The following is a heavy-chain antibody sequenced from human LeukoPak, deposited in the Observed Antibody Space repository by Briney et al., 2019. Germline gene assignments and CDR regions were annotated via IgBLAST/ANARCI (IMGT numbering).Heavy chain of an antibody. CDR2: IIPIFGTA. J-gene: IGHJ6*02. CDR3: ARASLARGTPFYFGMDV. CDR1: GGTFSSYS. Sequence: ASLKVSCKASGGTFSSYSISWVRQAPGQGLEWMGGIIPIFGTANYAQNFQGRVTITADESSCTAFMELSSLRSEDTAVYYCARASLARGTPFYFGMDVWGQGTTVIVSS. V-gene: IGHV1-69*01. D-gene: IGHD2-15*01.